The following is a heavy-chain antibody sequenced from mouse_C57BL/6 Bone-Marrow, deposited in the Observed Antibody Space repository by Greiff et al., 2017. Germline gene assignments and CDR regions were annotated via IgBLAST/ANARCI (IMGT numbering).Heavy chain of an antibody. D-gene: IGHD1-2*01. Sequence: VQLQQSGAELVRPGTSVKLSCKASGYTFTSYWMHWVKQRPGQGLEWIGVIDPSDSYTNYNQKFKCKATLTVDTSSSTAYIQLSSLTSEDSAVYYCARLLRHGDYWGQGTSVTVSS. V-gene: IGHV1-59*01. CDR1: GYTFTSYW. CDR2: IDPSDSYT. J-gene: IGHJ4*01. CDR3: ARLLRHGDY.